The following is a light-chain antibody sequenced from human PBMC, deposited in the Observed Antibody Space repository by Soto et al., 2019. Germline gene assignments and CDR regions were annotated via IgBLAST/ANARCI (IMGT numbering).Light chain of an antibody. CDR1: QSVSTNF. V-gene: IGKV3-20*01. J-gene: IGKJ1*01. CDR2: GAS. CDR3: QQYGRTSWT. Sequence: EIVLTQSPGTLSLSPGEGATLSCRASQSVSTNFFAWYQQKPGQAPRLLIYGASTRATGIPDRFSGSGSGTDVTLTISRLEPEDFAVYYCQQYGRTSWTFGQGTKVEIK.